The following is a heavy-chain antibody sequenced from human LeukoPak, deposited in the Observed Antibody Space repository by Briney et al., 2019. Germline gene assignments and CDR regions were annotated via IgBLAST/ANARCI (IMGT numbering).Heavy chain of an antibody. CDR1: GGSFSGYY. V-gene: IGHV4-34*01. J-gene: IGHJ3*02. CDR2: INHSGST. D-gene: IGHD2-21*01. CDR3: ARAPYRDDAFDI. Sequence: PSETLSLTCAVYGGSFSGYYWSWIRQPPGKGLEWIGEINHSGSTNYNPSLKSRVTISVDTSKNQFSLKLTSVTAADTAVYFCARAPYRDDAFDIWGQGTVVSVSS.